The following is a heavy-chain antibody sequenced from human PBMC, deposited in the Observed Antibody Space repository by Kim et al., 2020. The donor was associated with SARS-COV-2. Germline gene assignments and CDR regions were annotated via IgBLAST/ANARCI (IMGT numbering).Heavy chain of an antibody. CDR2: INHSGST. CDR3: ARDRYCSSTSCPYSGGGNYYYYGMDV. CDR1: GGSFSGYY. D-gene: IGHD2-2*01. Sequence: SETLSLTCAVYGGSFSGYYWSWIRQPPGKGLEWIGEINHSGSTNYNPSLKSRVTISVDTSKNQFSLKLSSVTAADTAVYYCARDRYCSSTSCPYSGGGNYYYYGMDVWGQGTTVTVSS. J-gene: IGHJ6*02. V-gene: IGHV4-34*01.